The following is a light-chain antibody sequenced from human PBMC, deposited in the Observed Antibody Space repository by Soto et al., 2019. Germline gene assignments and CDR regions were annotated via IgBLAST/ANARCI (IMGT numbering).Light chain of an antibody. V-gene: IGKV1-39*01. CDR2: AAS. Sequence: DIQMTQSPSSLSASAGDRVTITCRASQSISNYLNWYQQKPGKAPKLLIYAASSLQSGVPSRFSGSGSGTDFTLTISSLQPEDFATYYCQQSDSTLYTFGQGTKLEI. CDR3: QQSDSTLYT. J-gene: IGKJ2*01. CDR1: QSISNY.